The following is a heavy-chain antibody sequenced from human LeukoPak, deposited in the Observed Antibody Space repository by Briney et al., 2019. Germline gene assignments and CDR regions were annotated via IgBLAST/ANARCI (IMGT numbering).Heavy chain of an antibody. CDR3: ARYCSGGSCYPGDAFDI. V-gene: IGHV4-61*05. CDR2: IYYSGST. D-gene: IGHD2-15*01. CDR1: GGSISSSSYY. J-gene: IGHJ3*02. Sequence: SETLSLTCTVSGGSISSSSYYWGWIRQPPGKGLEWIGYIYYSGSTNYNPSLKSRVTISVDTSKNQFSLKLSSVTAADTAVYYCARYCSGGSCYPGDAFDIWGQGTMVTVSS.